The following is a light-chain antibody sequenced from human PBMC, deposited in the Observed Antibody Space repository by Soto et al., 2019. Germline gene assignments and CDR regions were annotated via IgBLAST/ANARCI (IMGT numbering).Light chain of an antibody. CDR3: CSYTTSSTPIV. CDR2: DVS. J-gene: IGLJ2*01. CDR1: RGDVGGYDY. V-gene: IGLV2-14*01. Sequence: QSALTQPASVSGSPGQSITISCTGTRGDVGGYDYVSWYQQHPGKAPKLIISDVSNRPSGVSTRFSGSKSGNTASLTISGLQAEDEADYYCCSYTTSSTPIVFGGGTKVTVL.